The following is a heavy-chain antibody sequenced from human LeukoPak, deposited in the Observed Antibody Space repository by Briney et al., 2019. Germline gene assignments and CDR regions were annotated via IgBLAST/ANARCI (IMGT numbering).Heavy chain of an antibody. CDR2: IRSKAYGGTT. V-gene: IGHV3-49*04. D-gene: IGHD3-10*01. J-gene: IGHJ4*02. CDR1: GFTFKSYA. CDR3: TRSYGSGSYLSLAYYFDY. Sequence: HPGGSLRLSCAASGFTFKSYAMSWVRQAPGKGLEWVGFIRSKAYGGTTEYAASVKGGFTISRDDSKSIAYLQMNSLKTEDTAVYYCTRSYGSGSYLSLAYYFDYWGQGTLVTVSS.